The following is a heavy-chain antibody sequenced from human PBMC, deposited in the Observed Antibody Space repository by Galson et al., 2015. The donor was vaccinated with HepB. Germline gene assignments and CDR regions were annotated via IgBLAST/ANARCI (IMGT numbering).Heavy chain of an antibody. J-gene: IGHJ3*02. D-gene: IGHD3-3*01. V-gene: IGHV3-30-3*01. CDR3: ARDQRDFDSNAFDI. Sequence: SLRLSCAASGFTFSSYAMHWVRQAPGKGLEWVAVISYDGSNKYYADSVKGRFTISRDNSKNTLYLQVNSLRAEDTAVYYCARDQRDFDSNAFDIWGQGTMVTVSS. CDR2: ISYDGSNK. CDR1: GFTFSSYA.